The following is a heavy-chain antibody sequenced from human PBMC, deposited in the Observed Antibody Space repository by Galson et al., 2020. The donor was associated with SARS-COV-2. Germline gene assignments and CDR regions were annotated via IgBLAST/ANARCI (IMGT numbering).Heavy chain of an antibody. V-gene: IGHV3-23*01. CDR3: AKSVVPGAMRSWFDP. CDR2: ISGSGDNT. Sequence: GGSLRLSCAASGFTFNSYAMAWVRQAPGKGLEWASAISGSGDNTYYADSVKGRFTISRDNSKNTLYLQMNSLRVEDTAVYYCAKSVVPGAMRSWFDPWGQGALVTVSS. D-gene: IGHD2-2*01. CDR1: GFTFNSYA. J-gene: IGHJ5*02.